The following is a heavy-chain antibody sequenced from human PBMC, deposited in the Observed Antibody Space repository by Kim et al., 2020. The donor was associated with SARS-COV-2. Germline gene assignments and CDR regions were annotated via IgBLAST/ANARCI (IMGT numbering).Heavy chain of an antibody. CDR1: DGSISSYY. CDR2: IHYSGST. Sequence: SETLSLTCTVSDGSISSYYWSWIRQPPGKGLEWLGYIHYSGSTKYNPSLSSRVTTSMDTSKNQFSLKLSSVTAADTAVYYCARPRSTGTTLGPFDIWGQGTMVTVSS. D-gene: IGHD1-1*01. V-gene: IGHV4-59*13. CDR3: ARPRSTGTTLGPFDI. J-gene: IGHJ3*02.